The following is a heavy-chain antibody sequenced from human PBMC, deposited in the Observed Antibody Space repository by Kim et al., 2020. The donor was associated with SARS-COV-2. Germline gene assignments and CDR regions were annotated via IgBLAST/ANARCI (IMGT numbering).Heavy chain of an antibody. CDR3: AKDHPSNGWPTFDS. CDR1: GFTFSRRA. CDR2: VNNGGNA. V-gene: IGHV3-23*01. J-gene: IGHJ4*02. Sequence: GGSLRLSCAASGFTFSRRAVSWVRQAPGKGLEWIASVNNGGNAYYADSVKGRFTVSRDITMDTLYLQMNSLTAEDTALYYCAKDHPSNGWPTFDSWGQGTLVAVSS. D-gene: IGHD6-19*01.